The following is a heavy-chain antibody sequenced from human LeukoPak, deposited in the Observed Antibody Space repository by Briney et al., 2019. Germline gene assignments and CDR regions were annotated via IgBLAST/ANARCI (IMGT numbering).Heavy chain of an antibody. D-gene: IGHD6-13*01. CDR2: IYPGDSDT. V-gene: IGHV5-51*01. CDR3: ARRSDSSSWYVDY. CDR1: GYSFTSYW. J-gene: IGHJ4*02. Sequence: GESLKISCKGSGYSFTSYWIGWVRQMPGKGLEWMGIIYPGDSDTSYSPSFQGQVTISADKSISTAYLQWSSLKASDTAMYYCARRSDSSSWYVDYWGQGTLVTVSS.